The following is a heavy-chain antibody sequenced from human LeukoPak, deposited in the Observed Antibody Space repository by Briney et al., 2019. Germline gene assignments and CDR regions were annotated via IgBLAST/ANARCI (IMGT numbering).Heavy chain of an antibody. J-gene: IGHJ6*03. CDR1: GYTFTGYY. CDR2: INPNSGGT. V-gene: IGHV1-2*02. D-gene: IGHD3-22*01. Sequence: ASVTVSCKASGYTFTGYYMHWVRQAPGQGLEWMGWINPNSGGTNYAQKFQGRVTMTRDTSISTAYMELSRLRSDDTAVYYCARDPYDSSGYWTNYYYYYMDVWGKGTTVTVSS. CDR3: ARDPYDSSGYWTNYYYYYMDV.